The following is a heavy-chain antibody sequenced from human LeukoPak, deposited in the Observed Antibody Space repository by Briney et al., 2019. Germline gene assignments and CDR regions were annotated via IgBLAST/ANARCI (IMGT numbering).Heavy chain of an antibody. CDR1: GGSISSSSYY. Sequence: SETLSLTCTVSGGSISSSSYYWGWIRQPPGKGLEWIGYIYYSGSTNYNPSLKSRVTISVDTSKNQFSLKLSSVTAADTAVYYCARGYEPGIAVAGTPGFDPWGQGTLVTVSS. CDR3: ARGYEPGIAVAGTPGFDP. J-gene: IGHJ5*02. V-gene: IGHV4-61*05. D-gene: IGHD6-19*01. CDR2: IYYSGST.